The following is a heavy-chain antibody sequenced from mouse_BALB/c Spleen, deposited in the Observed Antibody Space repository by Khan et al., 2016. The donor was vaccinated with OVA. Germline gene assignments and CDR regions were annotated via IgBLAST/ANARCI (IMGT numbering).Heavy chain of an antibody. CDR3: ARAIFDGYPPFAY. CDR2: ITPSTGYT. J-gene: IGHJ3*01. Sequence: QVQLKQSGAELAKPGASVKMSCKASGYTFISYWMHWVKQRPGQGLEWIGYITPSTGYTEYNQKFKDKATLTSDKSSSTAYMQLSSLTSEDSAVSDCARAIFDGYPPFAYWGQGTLVTVSA. D-gene: IGHD2-3*01. CDR1: GYTFISYW. V-gene: IGHV1-7*01.